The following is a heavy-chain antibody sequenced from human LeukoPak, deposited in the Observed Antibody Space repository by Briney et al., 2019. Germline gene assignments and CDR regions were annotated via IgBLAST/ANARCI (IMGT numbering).Heavy chain of an antibody. Sequence: PGGSLRLSCAASGFTFSSSAMSWVRQAPGKGLEWVSAISNNGGYTYYADSVQGRFTISRDNSKSTLCLQMNSLRAEDTAVYYCARQLGVMYSSGWIRGWFDPWGQGTLVTVSS. D-gene: IGHD6-19*01. CDR3: ARQLGVMYSSGWIRGWFDP. J-gene: IGHJ5*02. V-gene: IGHV3-23*01. CDR1: GFTFSSSA. CDR2: ISNNGGYT.